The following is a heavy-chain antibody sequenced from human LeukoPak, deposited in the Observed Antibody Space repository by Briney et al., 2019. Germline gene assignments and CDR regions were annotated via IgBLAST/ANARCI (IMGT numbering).Heavy chain of an antibody. CDR3: ARELIAAAGTGVVDV. Sequence: GGSLRLSCAASGFTFSSYWMSWVRQAPGKGLEWVANIKQDGSEKYYVDSVQGRFTISRDNAKNSLYLQMNSLRAEDTAVYYCARELIAAAGTGVVDVWGQGTTVTVSS. CDR2: IKQDGSEK. V-gene: IGHV3-7*01. D-gene: IGHD6-13*01. J-gene: IGHJ6*02. CDR1: GFTFSSYW.